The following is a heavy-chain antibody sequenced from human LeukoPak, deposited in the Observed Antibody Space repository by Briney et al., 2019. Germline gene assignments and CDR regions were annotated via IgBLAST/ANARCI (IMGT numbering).Heavy chain of an antibody. D-gene: IGHD7-27*01. CDR1: GYTFTTYW. Sequence: GESLKISCKGSGYTFTTYWIGWVRQMPGKGLEWMGVIYPGDSDTRYSPSFQGQVTISADKSNSTAYLHWSSLQASDTAMYYCARLGISMRDYFDYWGQGTLVTVSS. CDR2: IYPGDSDT. CDR3: ARLGISMRDYFDY. J-gene: IGHJ4*02. V-gene: IGHV5-51*01.